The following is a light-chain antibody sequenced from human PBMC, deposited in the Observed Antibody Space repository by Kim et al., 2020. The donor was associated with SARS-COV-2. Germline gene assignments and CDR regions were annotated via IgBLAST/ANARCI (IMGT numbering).Light chain of an antibody. Sequence: SYELTQPPSVSVSPGHTASITCSGDKLGDRYASWYQQKPGQSPVLVIYQDSKRPSGIPERFSGSNSGNTATLTISGTQAMDEADYYCQAWDSSTWVFGGGTQLTVL. CDR2: QDS. V-gene: IGLV3-1*01. CDR1: KLGDRY. J-gene: IGLJ3*02. CDR3: QAWDSSTWV.